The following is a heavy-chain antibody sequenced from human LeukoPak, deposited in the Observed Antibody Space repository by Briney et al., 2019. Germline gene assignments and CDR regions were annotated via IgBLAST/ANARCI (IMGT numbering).Heavy chain of an antibody. CDR2: IRGSDGRT. J-gene: IGHJ4*02. CDR1: GFTFDTYG. Sequence: GGSLRLSCAASGFTFDTYGMTWVRQAPGKGLEWVSGIRGSDGRTYYADYVKGRFTISKDNSKDTLYLQMNSLRAGERAVYDCAKGGWLDCWGRGTLVTVSS. V-gene: IGHV3-23*01. CDR3: AKGGWLDC.